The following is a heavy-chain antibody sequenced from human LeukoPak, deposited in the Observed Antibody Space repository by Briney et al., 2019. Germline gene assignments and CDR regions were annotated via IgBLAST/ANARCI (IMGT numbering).Heavy chain of an antibody. CDR1: GFTFSSYA. Sequence: GGSLRLSCAASGFTFSSYAMHWVRQAPGKGLEWVAVISYDGSNKYHADSVKGRFTISRDNSKNTLYLQMNSLRAEDTAVYYCARGKPDTAMVENPFDYWGQGTLVTVSS. D-gene: IGHD5-18*01. CDR2: ISYDGSNK. CDR3: ARGKPDTAMVENPFDY. V-gene: IGHV3-30*04. J-gene: IGHJ4*02.